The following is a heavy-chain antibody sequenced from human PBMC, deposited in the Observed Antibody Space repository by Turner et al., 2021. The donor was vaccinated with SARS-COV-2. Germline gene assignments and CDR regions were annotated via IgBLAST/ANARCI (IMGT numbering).Heavy chain of an antibody. Sequence: QVQLQESGPGLVRPSETLSLTCTVSGGSISSQSWSWIRQSPGRGLEWIGYFYKIGSIDYNPTLRSRVTISVDTSKNQLSLNLISMTAADTAVYYCARHQGSTRGYDHGMNVWGQGTAVIVSS. V-gene: IGHV4-59*08. CDR3: ARHQGSTRGYDHGMNV. CDR1: GGSISSQS. CDR2: FYKIGSI. D-gene: IGHD1-1*01. J-gene: IGHJ6*02.